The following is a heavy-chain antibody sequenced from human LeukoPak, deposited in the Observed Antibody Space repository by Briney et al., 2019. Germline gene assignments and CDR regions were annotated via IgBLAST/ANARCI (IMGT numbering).Heavy chain of an antibody. Sequence: GGSLRLSCAASGFTVSSNYMSWVRQAPGKGLEWVSYISSSSSTIYYADSVKGRFTISRDNAKNSLYPQMNSLRAEDTAVYYCARNSERHTAMAYFDYWGQGTLVTVSS. CDR1: GFTVSSNY. V-gene: IGHV3-48*04. CDR3: ARNSERHTAMAYFDY. D-gene: IGHD5-18*01. J-gene: IGHJ4*02. CDR2: ISSSSSTI.